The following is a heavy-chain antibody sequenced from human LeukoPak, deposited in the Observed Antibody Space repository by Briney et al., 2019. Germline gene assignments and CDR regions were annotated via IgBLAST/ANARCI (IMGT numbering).Heavy chain of an antibody. Sequence: GGSLRLSCAASGFTFSSYGMHWVRQAPGKGLEWVAVISYDGSDKYCADSVKGRFTIARDNSKNTLYLQMNSPRAEDTAVYYCAKDALGGVFLDYWGQGTLVTVSS. CDR2: ISYDGSDK. J-gene: IGHJ4*02. CDR3: AKDALGGVFLDY. V-gene: IGHV3-30*18. CDR1: GFTFSSYG. D-gene: IGHD3-16*01.